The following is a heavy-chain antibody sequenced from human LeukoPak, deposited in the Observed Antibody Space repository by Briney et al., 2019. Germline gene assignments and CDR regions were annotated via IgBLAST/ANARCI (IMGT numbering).Heavy chain of an antibody. CDR3: TTSVTARGYDAFDI. J-gene: IGHJ3*02. D-gene: IGHD2-21*02. V-gene: IGHV3-15*01. CDR1: GFTFSNAW. Sequence: KPGGSLRLSCAASGFTFSNAWMSWVCQAPGKGLEWVCRIKSKTDGGTTDYAAPVKGRFTISRDDSKNTLYLQMNSLKTEDTAVYYCTTSVTARGYDAFDIWGQGTMVTVSS. CDR2: IKSKTDGGTT.